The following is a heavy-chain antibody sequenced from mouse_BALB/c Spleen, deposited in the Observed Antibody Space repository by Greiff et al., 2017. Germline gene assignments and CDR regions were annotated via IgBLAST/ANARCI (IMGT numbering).Heavy chain of an antibody. D-gene: IGHD2-1*01. Sequence: QVQLQQSGAELMKPGASVKISCKATGYTFSSYWIEWVKQRPGHGLEWIGEILPGSGSTNYNEKFKGKATFTADTSSNTAYMQLSSLTSEDSAVYYCARRNYGNYAMDYWGQGTSVTVSS. J-gene: IGHJ4*01. CDR2: ILPGSGST. CDR1: GYTFSSYW. V-gene: IGHV1-9*01. CDR3: ARRNYGNYAMDY.